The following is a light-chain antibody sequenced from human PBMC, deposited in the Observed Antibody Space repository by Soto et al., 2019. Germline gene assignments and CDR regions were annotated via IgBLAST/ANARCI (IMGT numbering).Light chain of an antibody. V-gene: IGKV4-1*01. CDR2: WAS. J-gene: IGKJ2*01. CDR3: QQFYNVPQT. CDR1: QSVLFTSNNRNY. Sequence: DIVMTQSPDSLAVSLGERATINCKSSQSVLFTSNNRNYMSWYQQKPGQSPALIIYWASTRESGVPDRFSGSGSGTTCTLTINNVQAEDVAVYYCQQFYNVPQTFGQGTKLEIK.